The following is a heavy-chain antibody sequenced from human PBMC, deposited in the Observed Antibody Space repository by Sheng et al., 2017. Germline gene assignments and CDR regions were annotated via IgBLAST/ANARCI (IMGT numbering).Heavy chain of an antibody. CDR2: IRSKANSYAT. D-gene: IGHD5-12*01. CDR1: GFTFSGSA. Sequence: EVQLVESGGGLVQPGGSLKLSCAASGFTFSGSAMHWVRQASGKGLEWVGRIRSKANSYATAYAASVKGRFTISRDDSKNTAYLQMNSLKTEDTAVYYCTTGKGYSGPDWSQGTLVTVSS. V-gene: IGHV3-73*02. J-gene: IGHJ4*02. CDR3: TTGKGYSGPD.